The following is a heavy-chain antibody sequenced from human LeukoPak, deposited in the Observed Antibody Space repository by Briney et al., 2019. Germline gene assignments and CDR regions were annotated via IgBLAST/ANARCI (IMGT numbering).Heavy chain of an antibody. CDR1: GLTVSSNY. Sequence: GGSLRLSCAASGLTVSSNYMSWVRQAPGKGLEWVSVIYSGGRTYYADSVKGRFTISRDNSKNTLYLQMNSLRAEDTAVYYCATRYYDSSGSKDYWGQGTLVTVSS. CDR2: IYSGGRT. D-gene: IGHD3-22*01. V-gene: IGHV3-53*01. CDR3: ATRYYDSSGSKDY. J-gene: IGHJ4*02.